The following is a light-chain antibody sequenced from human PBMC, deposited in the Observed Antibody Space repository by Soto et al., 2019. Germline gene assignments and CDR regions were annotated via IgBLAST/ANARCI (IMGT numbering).Light chain of an antibody. CDR1: QSVSTN. CDR3: QQYGSSPPIT. CDR2: RAS. V-gene: IGKV3-20*01. Sequence: ELVVTQSPSTLAVAPGLRTTLLCRASQSVSTNFVWYHQKPGQAPRLLXYRASTRATGIPARFSGSGAGTDFSLTISRLEPEDFAVYYCQQYGSSPPITFGQGTRLEIK. J-gene: IGKJ5*01.